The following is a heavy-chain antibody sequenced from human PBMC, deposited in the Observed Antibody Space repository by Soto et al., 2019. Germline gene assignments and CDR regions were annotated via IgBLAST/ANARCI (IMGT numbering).Heavy chain of an antibody. V-gene: IGHV4-59*12. J-gene: IGHJ3*02. CDR1: GGSISTYY. CDR2: IYYSGST. Sequence: QVQLQESGPGLVTPSETLSLTCTVSGGSISTYYWTWIRQSPEKGLEWLGNIYYSGSTNYSPSLNSRLTISLDTSKHQFSLKLRSVTAADTAVYYCARESRCVNGACGNVFDIWGRGTKVTVSS. D-gene: IGHD2-8*01. CDR3: ARESRCVNGACGNVFDI.